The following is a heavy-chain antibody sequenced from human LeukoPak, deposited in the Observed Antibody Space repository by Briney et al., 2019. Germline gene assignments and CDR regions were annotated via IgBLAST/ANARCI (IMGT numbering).Heavy chain of an antibody. J-gene: IGHJ4*02. V-gene: IGHV3-23*01. CDR1: GLTFSNYA. CDR3: ARKLWHHNDC. Sequence: GGSLRLSCAASGLTFSNYAMTWVRQAPGQGLEWVSAISTNGDRTYYADSVKGRFTVSRDNFKNTLYLQMNSLRAEDTALYYCARKLWHHNDCWGQGTLVTVSS. D-gene: IGHD3-16*01. CDR2: ISTNGDRT.